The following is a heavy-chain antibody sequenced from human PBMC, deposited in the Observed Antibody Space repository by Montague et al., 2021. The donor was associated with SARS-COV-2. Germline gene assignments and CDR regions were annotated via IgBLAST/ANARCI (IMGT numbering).Heavy chain of an antibody. J-gene: IGHJ6*02. Sequence: SETRSLTCVVSGGSISSINWWSWVRQPPGKGLEWIGEIYHSGSTNYNPSLKSRVIISVDKSKNQFSLKLSSVTAADTAVYYRARVRAVPAAMRIFSLGRSYYGMDVWGQGTTVTVSS. CDR3: ARVRAVPAAMRIFSLGRSYYGMDV. D-gene: IGHD2-2*01. CDR2: IYHSGST. V-gene: IGHV4-4*02. CDR1: GGSISSINW.